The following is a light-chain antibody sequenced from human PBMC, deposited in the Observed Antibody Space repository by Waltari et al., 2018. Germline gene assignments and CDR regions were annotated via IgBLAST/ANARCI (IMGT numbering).Light chain of an antibody. V-gene: IGKV2-28*01. Sequence: DIVMTQSPLSLPVTPGRPASISCRSSQRPLHSNGYNYLDWYLQKPGQSPQLLIYLGSNRASGVPDRFSGSGSGTDFTLSISRVEAEDVGVYYCMQALQYPWTFGXGTKXEI. CDR1: QRPLHSNGYNY. CDR2: LGS. CDR3: MQALQYPWT. J-gene: IGKJ1*01.